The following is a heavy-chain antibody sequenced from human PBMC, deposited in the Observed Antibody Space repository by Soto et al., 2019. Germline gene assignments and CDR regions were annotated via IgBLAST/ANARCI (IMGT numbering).Heavy chain of an antibody. CDR3: ARIRSAVRFRYSSSFHYYYGMDV. D-gene: IGHD6-6*01. Sequence: SGPTLVNPTQTLTLTCTFSGFSLSTSGMCVSWIRQPPGKALEWLALIDWDDDKYYSTSLKTMLTISKDTSKNQVVLTMTNIDPVDTATYYCARIRSAVRFRYSSSFHYYYGMDVWGQGTTVTVSS. CDR1: GFSLSTSGMC. V-gene: IGHV2-70*01. J-gene: IGHJ6*02. CDR2: IDWDDDK.